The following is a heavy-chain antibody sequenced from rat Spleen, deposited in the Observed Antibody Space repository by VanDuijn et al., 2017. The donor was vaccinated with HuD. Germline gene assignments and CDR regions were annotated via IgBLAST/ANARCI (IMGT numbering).Heavy chain of an antibody. CDR3: ATAGSRVSRFAY. V-gene: IGHV5-19*01. Sequence: EVQLVESGGGLVQPGGSLKVSCAASGFTFSNYGTHWIRQAPGKGLEWVASITNIAGRTHYPDSVKGRFTISRDIAKSTLYLQMDSLRSEDTATYYCATAGSRVSRFAYWGQGTLVTVSS. J-gene: IGHJ3*01. CDR2: ITNIAGRT. D-gene: IGHD1-4*01. CDR1: GFTFSNYG.